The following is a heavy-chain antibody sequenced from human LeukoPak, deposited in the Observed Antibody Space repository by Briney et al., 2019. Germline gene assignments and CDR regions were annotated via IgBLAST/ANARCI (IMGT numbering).Heavy chain of an antibody. CDR2: ISGRSAVT. J-gene: IGHJ3*01. CDR1: GFIFSTTD. CDR3: AKGGYFAYDF. D-gene: IGHD2-2*03. V-gene: IGHV3-23*01. Sequence: GGSLRLSCAASGFIFSTTDMGWVRQTPGKGLEWVSAISGRSAVTYYADSVTGRFTISRDNSRNTLYLQMHSLRAEDTAIYFCAKGGYFAYDFWGQGTKVTVSP.